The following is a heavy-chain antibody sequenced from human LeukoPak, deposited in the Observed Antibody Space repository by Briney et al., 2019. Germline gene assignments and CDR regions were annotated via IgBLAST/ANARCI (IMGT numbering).Heavy chain of an antibody. CDR1: GFTFSSYA. CDR2: ISGYGGTT. CDR3: TKQDPRGYNYGLDC. V-gene: IGHV3-23*01. Sequence: LAGGSLRLSCAASGFTFSSYAMSWVRQAPGKGLEWVSGISGYGGTTYHADSVEGRFTISRDNSKNTLYLQMNILSAEDTAIYYCTKQDPRGYNYGLDCWALGILVSVSS. D-gene: IGHD5-18*01. J-gene: IGHJ4*02.